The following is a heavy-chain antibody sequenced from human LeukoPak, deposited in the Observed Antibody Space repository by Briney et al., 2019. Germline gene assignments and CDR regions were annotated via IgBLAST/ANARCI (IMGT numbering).Heavy chain of an antibody. CDR3: ARAGGYCSTTRCWFDP. Sequence: SETLSLTCAVYVGXFRGYYCSWVRQPPGKGLEWIGEINHSGSTNYNPSLKSRVTISVDTSKNQFSLNLTSVTAADTAVYYCARAGGYCSTTRCWFDPWGQGTLVTVSS. CDR1: VGXFRGYY. CDR2: INHSGST. J-gene: IGHJ5*02. D-gene: IGHD2-2*01. V-gene: IGHV4-34*01.